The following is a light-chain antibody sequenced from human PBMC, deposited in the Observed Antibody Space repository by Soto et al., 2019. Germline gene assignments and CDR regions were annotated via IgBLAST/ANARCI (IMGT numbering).Light chain of an antibody. CDR3: SSYTGGNPSYV. J-gene: IGLJ1*01. CDR2: RTN. Sequence: QSVLTQPPSVSEAPRQRVTISCSGSSSNIGRDFVNWYQQFPGTAPKLLIFRTNQRPSGVPDRFSGSKSGTSASLAVSGLQSEDEADYYCSSYTGGNPSYVFGTGTKLTVL. V-gene: IGLV1-44*01. CDR1: SSNIGRDF.